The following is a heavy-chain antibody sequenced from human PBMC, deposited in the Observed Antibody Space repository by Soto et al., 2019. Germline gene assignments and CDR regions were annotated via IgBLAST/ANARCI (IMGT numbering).Heavy chain of an antibody. J-gene: IGHJ4*02. CDR3: ARAVITGVLDY. CDR2: IGTAGDA. D-gene: IGHD3-10*01. CDR1: GFTFSRYD. Sequence: EVQLVESGGGLVQPGGSLRLSCAASGFTFSRYDMHWVRQVTGKGLEWVSAIGTAGDAYYPNSVKGRFTISRENAKNSLYLQMNSLKAGDTAVYYCARAVITGVLDYWGQGTLVTVSS. V-gene: IGHV3-13*04.